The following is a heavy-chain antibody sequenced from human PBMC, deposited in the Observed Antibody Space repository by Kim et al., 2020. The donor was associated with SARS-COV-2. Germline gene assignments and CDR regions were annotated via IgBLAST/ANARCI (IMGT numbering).Heavy chain of an antibody. CDR3: ARLQSRAATTRYYYYYGMDV. D-gene: IGHD1-1*01. CDR2: IYYSGST. J-gene: IGHJ6*02. V-gene: IGHV4-59*08. CDR1: GGSISSYY. Sequence: SETLSLTCTVSGGSISSYYWSWIRQPPGKGLEWIGYIYYSGSTNYNPSLKSRVTISVDTSKNQFSLKLSSVTAADTAVYYCARLQSRAATTRYYYYYGMDVWGQGTTVTVSS.